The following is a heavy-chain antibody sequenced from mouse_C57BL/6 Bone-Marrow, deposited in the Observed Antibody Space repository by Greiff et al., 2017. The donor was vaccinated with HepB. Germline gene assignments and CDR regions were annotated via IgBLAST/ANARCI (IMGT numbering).Heavy chain of an antibody. CDR2: IDPSDSYT. CDR3: ARWDRYYFDY. CDR1: GYTFTSYW. D-gene: IGHD4-1*01. J-gene: IGHJ2*01. V-gene: IGHV1-69*01. Sequence: VQLQQPGAELVMPGASVKLSCKASGYTFTSYWMHWVKQRPGQGLEWIGEIDPSDSYTNYNQKFKGKSTLTVDKSSSTAYRQLSSLTSEDSAVYYCARWDRYYFDYWGQGTTLTVSS.